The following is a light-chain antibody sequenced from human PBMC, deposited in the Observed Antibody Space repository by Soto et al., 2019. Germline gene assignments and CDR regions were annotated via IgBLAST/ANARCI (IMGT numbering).Light chain of an antibody. Sequence: EVVLTQSPGTLSLSPGERATLSCRASQSVSSNYVAWYQQIPGQTPRLLIYGASSRATGIPDRFSGSGSGADFTLTISRLEHEDFAVYYCQQNGSSPWMFGQGTKVDIK. CDR1: QSVSSNY. V-gene: IGKV3-20*01. CDR2: GAS. J-gene: IGKJ1*01. CDR3: QQNGSSPWM.